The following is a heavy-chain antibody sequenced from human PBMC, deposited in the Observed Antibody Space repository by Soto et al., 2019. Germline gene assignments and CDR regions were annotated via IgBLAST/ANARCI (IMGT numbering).Heavy chain of an antibody. CDR1: GYTFTSYD. CDR2: MNPNSGNT. V-gene: IGHV1-8*01. J-gene: IGHJ3*02. CDR3: ARGINYYDSGDDAFDI. D-gene: IGHD3-10*01. Sequence: QVQLVQSGADVKKPGASVKVSCKASGYTFTSYDINWVRQATGQGLEWMGWMNPNSGNTGYAQKFQGRVTMTRNTSISTAYMELSSLRSEDTAVYYCARGINYYDSGDDAFDIWGQGTMVTVSS.